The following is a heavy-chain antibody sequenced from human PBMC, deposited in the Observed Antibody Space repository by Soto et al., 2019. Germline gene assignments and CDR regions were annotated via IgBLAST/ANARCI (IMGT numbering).Heavy chain of an antibody. CDR2: ISGSGGST. Sequence: EVQLLESGGGLVQPGGSLRLSCAASGFTFSSYAMSWVRQAPGKGLEWVSAISGSGGSTYYGDSVKGRFTISRDNSKNTLYLQMHSLRAEDTAVYYCAKGGLTSPGVDCWGQGTLVTVSS. D-gene: IGHD3-16*01. CDR1: GFTFSSYA. V-gene: IGHV3-23*01. J-gene: IGHJ4*02. CDR3: AKGGLTSPGVDC.